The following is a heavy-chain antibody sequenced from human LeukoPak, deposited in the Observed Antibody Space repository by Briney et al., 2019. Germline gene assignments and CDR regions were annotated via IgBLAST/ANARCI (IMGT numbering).Heavy chain of an antibody. Sequence: GASVKVSCKASGYTFTSYGISWVRQAPGQGLEWMGWISAYNGNTNYAQKLQGRVTMTTDTSTSTAYMELRSLRSDDTAVYYCAKLSREQYSSSWHSDYWGQGTLVTVSS. CDR2: ISAYNGNT. J-gene: IGHJ4*02. D-gene: IGHD6-13*01. V-gene: IGHV1-18*01. CDR1: GYTFTSYG. CDR3: AKLSREQYSSSWHSDY.